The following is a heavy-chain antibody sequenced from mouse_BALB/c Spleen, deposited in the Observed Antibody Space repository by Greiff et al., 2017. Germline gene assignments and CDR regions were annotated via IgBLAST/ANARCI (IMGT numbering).Heavy chain of an antibody. V-gene: IGHV5-12-2*01. J-gene: IGHJ4*01. CDR1: GFTFSSYT. Sequence: EVHLVESGGGLVQPGGSLKLSCAASGFTFSSYTMSWVRQTPEKRLEWVAYISNGGGSTYYPDTVKGRFTISRDNAKNTLYLQMSSLKSEDTAMYCGARHQAYYGSSYAMDYWGQGTSVTVSS. D-gene: IGHD1-1*01. CDR2: ISNGGGST. CDR3: ARHQAYYGSSYAMDY.